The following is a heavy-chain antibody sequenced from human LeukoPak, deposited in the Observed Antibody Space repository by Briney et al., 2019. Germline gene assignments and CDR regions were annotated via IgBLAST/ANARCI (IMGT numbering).Heavy chain of an antibody. V-gene: IGHV3-66*02. CDR3: ARDVRAAGYNWFDP. D-gene: IGHD6-13*01. J-gene: IGHJ5*02. CDR2: IYSGGST. Sequence: GGSLRLSCAASGFTVSSNYMSWVRQAPGKGLEWVSVIYSGGSTYHADSVKGRFTISRDNSKNTLYLQMNSLRAEDTAVYYCARDVRAAGYNWFDPWGQGTLVTVSS. CDR1: GFTVSSNY.